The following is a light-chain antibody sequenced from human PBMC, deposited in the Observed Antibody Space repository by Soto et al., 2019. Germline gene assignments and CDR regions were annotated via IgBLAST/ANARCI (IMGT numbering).Light chain of an antibody. J-gene: IGLJ2*01. CDR2: EVT. Sequence: QSALTQPPSASGSPGQSVTISCTGTSGDVGGYNYVSWFQQHPGKAPKLMIYEVTKRPSGVPDRFSGSKSGNTASLTVSGLQAEDEADYYCSSYGGSNNLLFGGGTQLTVL. CDR1: SGDVGGYNY. V-gene: IGLV2-8*01. CDR3: SSYGGSNNLL.